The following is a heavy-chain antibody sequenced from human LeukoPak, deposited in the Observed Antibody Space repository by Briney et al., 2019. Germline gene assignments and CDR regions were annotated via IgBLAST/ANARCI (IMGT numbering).Heavy chain of an antibody. V-gene: IGHV1-2*04. D-gene: IGHD3-3*01. CDR2: INPNSGGT. J-gene: IGHJ6*02. CDR3: ARHTYYDFWSGYSASASYGMDV. CDR1: GYTFTGYY. Sequence: ASVKVSCKASGYTFTGYYMHWVRQAPGQGLEWMGWINPNSGGTNYAQKFQGWVTMTRDTSASTAYMELSSLRSEDTAVYYCARHTYYDFWSGYSASASYGMDVWGQGTTVTVSS.